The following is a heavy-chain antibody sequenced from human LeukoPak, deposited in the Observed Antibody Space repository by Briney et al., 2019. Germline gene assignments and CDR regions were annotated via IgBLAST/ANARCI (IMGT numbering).Heavy chain of an antibody. CDR1: GYTFTSYD. J-gene: IGHJ6*02. V-gene: IGHV1-8*01. CDR3: ASCLGVRGVMPPGSYYGMDV. CDR2: MNPNSGNT. Sequence: ASVKVSCKAPGYTFTSYDINWVRQATGQGLEWMGWMNPNSGNTGYAQKFQGRVTMTRNTSISTAYMELSSLRSEDTAVYYCASCLGVRGVMPPGSYYGMDVWGQGTTVTVSS. D-gene: IGHD3-10*01.